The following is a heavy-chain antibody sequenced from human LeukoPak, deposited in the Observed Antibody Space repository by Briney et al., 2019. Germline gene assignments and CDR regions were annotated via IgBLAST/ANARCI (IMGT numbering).Heavy chain of an antibody. D-gene: IGHD6-19*01. Sequence: PSETLSLTCGVSGGSFSSHYWTCIRQPPGKGLEWIGEINPRGSTNYNPSLESRVTVSADTSRNQLSLSLPSVTAADSAVYFCARGLRQGSAWSWGPKEKSYQYMDVWGTGTTVIVSS. CDR3: ARGLRQGSAWSWGPKEKSYQYMDV. CDR2: INPRGST. J-gene: IGHJ6*04. CDR1: GGSFSSHY. V-gene: IGHV4-34*01.